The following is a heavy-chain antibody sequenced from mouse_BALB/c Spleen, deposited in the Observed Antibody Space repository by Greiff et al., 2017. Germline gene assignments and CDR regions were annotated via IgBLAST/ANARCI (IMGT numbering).Heavy chain of an antibody. V-gene: IGHV1-14*01. J-gene: IGHJ4*01. CDR3: ARFPLRVRDAMDY. Sequence: EVKLQQSGPELVKPGASVKMSCKASGYTFTSYVMHWVKQKPGQGLEWIGYINPYNDGTKYNEKFKGKATLTSDKSSSTAYMELSSLTSEDSAVYYCARFPLRVRDAMDYWGQGTSVTVSS. CDR2: INPYNDGT. D-gene: IGHD2-14*01. CDR1: GYTFTSYV.